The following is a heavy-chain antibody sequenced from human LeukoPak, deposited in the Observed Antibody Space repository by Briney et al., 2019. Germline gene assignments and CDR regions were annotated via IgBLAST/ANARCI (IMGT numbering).Heavy chain of an antibody. V-gene: IGHV4-61*01. D-gene: IGHD3-10*01. CDR2: IYYSGST. Sequence: SETLSLTCTVSGGSISSSSYYWSWIRQPPGKGLEWIGYIYYSGSTNYNPSLRSRVTISVDTPKNQFSLELSSVTAADTAVYYCARGHYGSGSPSNWFDPWGQGTLVTVSS. CDR3: ARGHYGSGSPSNWFDP. J-gene: IGHJ5*02. CDR1: GGSISSSSYY.